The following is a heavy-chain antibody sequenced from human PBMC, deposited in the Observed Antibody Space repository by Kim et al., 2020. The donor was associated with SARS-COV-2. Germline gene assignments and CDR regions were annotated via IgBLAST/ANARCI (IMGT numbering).Heavy chain of an antibody. CDR3: ARGGLRYYYYYGMDV. Sequence: GGSLRLSCAASGFTFSSYEMNWVRQAPGKGLEWVSYISSSGSTIYYADSVKGRFTISRDNAKNSLYLQMNSLRAEDTAVYYCARGGLRYYYYYGMDVWGQGTTVTVSS. D-gene: IGHD4-17*01. CDR1: GFTFSSYE. V-gene: IGHV3-48*03. J-gene: IGHJ6*02. CDR2: ISSSGSTI.